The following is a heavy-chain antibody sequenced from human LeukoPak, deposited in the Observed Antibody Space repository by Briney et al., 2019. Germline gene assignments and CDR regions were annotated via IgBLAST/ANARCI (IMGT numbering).Heavy chain of an antibody. J-gene: IGHJ4*02. V-gene: IGHV1-2*02. D-gene: IGHD3-22*01. Sequence: ASVKVSCKASGYTFTGYYMHWVRQAPGQGLEWMGWINPNSGGTNYAQKFQGRVTMTRDASISTAYMELSRLRSDDTAVYYCARALTYYYDSSGHDFDYWGQGTLVIVSS. CDR1: GYTFTGYY. CDR3: ARALTYYYDSSGHDFDY. CDR2: INPNSGGT.